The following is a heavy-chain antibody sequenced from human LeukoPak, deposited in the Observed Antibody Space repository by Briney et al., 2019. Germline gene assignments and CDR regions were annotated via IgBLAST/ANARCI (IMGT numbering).Heavy chain of an antibody. Sequence: GGSLRLSCAASGFTFSSYSMNWVRQAPGKGVEWVAYISTSGSTTHYADSVKGRFTISRDNAKNSLFLQMNSLRAEDTAVYYCARGAQWVIDYWGQGTLVTVSS. CDR2: ISTSGSTT. D-gene: IGHD1-26*01. V-gene: IGHV3-48*04. J-gene: IGHJ4*02. CDR3: ARGAQWVIDY. CDR1: GFTFSSYS.